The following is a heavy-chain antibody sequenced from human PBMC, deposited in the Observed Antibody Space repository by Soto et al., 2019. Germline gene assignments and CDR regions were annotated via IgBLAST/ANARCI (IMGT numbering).Heavy chain of an antibody. J-gene: IGHJ4*02. CDR1: GYTFTNYY. V-gene: IGHV1-2*02. CDR3: AKDRRLYSSGWECDY. Sequence: ASVKVSCKASGYTFTNYYIHWVRQAPGQGLEWMGWINPKSGGTNFAQKFQGRVTMTRDTSISTVYMELSSVRSDDTAVYFCAKDRRLYSSGWECDYWGQGTLVTVSS. CDR2: INPKSGGT. D-gene: IGHD6-19*01.